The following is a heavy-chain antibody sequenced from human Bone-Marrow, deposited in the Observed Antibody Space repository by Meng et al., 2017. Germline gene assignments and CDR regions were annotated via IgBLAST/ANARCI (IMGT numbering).Heavy chain of an antibody. CDR1: GYTFTSYD. V-gene: IGHV1-8*01. Sequence: ASVKVSCKASGYTFTSYDINWVRQATGQGLYWMGWMNPNSGNTGYAQKFQGRVNMNRNTSISTAYMELSSMRPDDTAVYYCARGRFDTYYYDSSGYWGAFDIWGQGTMVTVSS. J-gene: IGHJ3*02. CDR2: MNPNSGNT. CDR3: ARGRFDTYYYDSSGYWGAFDI. D-gene: IGHD3-22*01.